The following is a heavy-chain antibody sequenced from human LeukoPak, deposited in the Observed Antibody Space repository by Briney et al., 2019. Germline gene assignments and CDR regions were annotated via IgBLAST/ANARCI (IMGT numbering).Heavy chain of an antibody. Sequence: GGSLRLSCAASGFTFSSYSMNWVRQAPGKGLEWVSSISSSSSYIYYADSVKGRFTISRDNAKNSLYLQMNSLRAEDTAVYYCAKDSVRYDILTGYYPGYYFDYWGQGTLVTVSS. V-gene: IGHV3-21*04. CDR3: AKDSVRYDILTGYYPGYYFDY. D-gene: IGHD3-9*01. CDR2: ISSSSSYI. J-gene: IGHJ4*02. CDR1: GFTFSSYS.